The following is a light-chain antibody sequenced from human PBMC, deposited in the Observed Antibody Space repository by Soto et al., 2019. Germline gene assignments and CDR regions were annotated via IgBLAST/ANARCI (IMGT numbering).Light chain of an antibody. V-gene: IGKV3-15*01. CDR3: QQYKKWPRT. CDR2: DAS. J-gene: IGKJ1*01. CDR1: QSVSSN. Sequence: EIVMTQSPATPSVSPGERATLSRRASQSVSSNFAWYQQKPGQAPRLLIYDASTRATGIPARFSGSGSGTEFTLTISSLQSEDFAVYYCQQYKKWPRTFGHGTKVDIK.